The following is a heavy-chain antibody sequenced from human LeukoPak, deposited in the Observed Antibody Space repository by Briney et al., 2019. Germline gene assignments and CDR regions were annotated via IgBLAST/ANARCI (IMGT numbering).Heavy chain of an antibody. J-gene: IGHJ2*01. D-gene: IGHD2-15*01. CDR3: TKEFCGSRAACAGGSYYDF. CDR2: ISYEASNK. Sequence: PGRSLRLSCAASGFTFGNHAMHWVRQAPGLGLEWVAVISYEASNKYYADSVKGRFTISREDAANSLYLQMRSLGAGDTALYYCTKEFCGSRAACAGGSYYDFWGRGALVTVSS. CDR1: GFTFGNHA. V-gene: IGHV3-30*07.